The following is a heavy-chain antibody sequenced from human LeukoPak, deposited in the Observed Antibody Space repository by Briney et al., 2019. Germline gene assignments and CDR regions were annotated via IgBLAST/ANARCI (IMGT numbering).Heavy chain of an antibody. CDR2: IYPGDSES. CDR3: ARHQMNYDLWSGYYRGFDS. CDR1: ECRFTSHW. J-gene: IGHJ5*01. D-gene: IGHD3-3*01. V-gene: IGHV5-51*01. Sequence: GESLKISCQGFECRFTSHWIGWGRQRPGKGLEWMAIIYPGDSESRYNPSFQGQVTISADKSINTAYLQWRSLKASDTAMYYCARHQMNYDLWSGYYRGFDSWGQGTLVTVSS.